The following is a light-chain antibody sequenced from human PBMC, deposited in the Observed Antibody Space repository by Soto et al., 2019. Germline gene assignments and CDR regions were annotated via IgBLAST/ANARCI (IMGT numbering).Light chain of an antibody. J-gene: IGKJ5*01. CDR1: QSIHTS. CDR3: HQRNVWPPIT. CDR2: DST. V-gene: IGKV3-11*01. Sequence: GLTQSQATLSLSPGERASLSCRASQSIHTSLAWYQQKPGQAPRLVVYDSTLSANGVPDRFGGSRTGTEFTLTINIREPEDYAVDYCHQRNVWPPITFGQGTRLEIK.